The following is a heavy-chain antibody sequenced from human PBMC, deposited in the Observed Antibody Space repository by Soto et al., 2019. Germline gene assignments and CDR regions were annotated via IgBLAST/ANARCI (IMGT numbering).Heavy chain of an antibody. CDR2: IYYSGST. J-gene: IGHJ6*01. CDR3: ARVRLGRAARGYYYHY. Sequence: SETLSLTCTVSGGSVSSGSYYWSWIRQPPGKGLEWIGYIYYSGSTNYNPSLKSRVTISVDTSKNQFSLKLSSVTAADTAVYYCARVRLGRAARGYYYHY. V-gene: IGHV4-61*01. CDR1: GGSVSSGSYY. D-gene: IGHD6-6*01.